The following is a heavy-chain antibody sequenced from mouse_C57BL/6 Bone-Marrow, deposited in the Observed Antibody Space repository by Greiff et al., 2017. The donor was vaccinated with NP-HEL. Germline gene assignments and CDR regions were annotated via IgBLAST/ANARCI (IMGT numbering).Heavy chain of an antibody. V-gene: IGHV1-82*01. CDR3: ARWGTGRYFDV. CDR1: GYAFSSSW. Sequence: QVQLQQSGPELVKPGASVKISCKASGYAFSSSWMNWVKQRPGKGLEWIGRIYPGDGDTNYNGKFKGKATLTADKSSSTAYMQLSSLTSEDSAVYFCARWGTGRYFDVWGTGTTVTVSS. J-gene: IGHJ1*03. CDR2: IYPGDGDT. D-gene: IGHD3-3*01.